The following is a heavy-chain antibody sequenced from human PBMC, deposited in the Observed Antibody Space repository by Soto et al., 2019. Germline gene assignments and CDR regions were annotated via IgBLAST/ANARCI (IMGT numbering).Heavy chain of an antibody. CDR1: GFSLSTSGVG. V-gene: IGHV2-5*01. D-gene: IGHD3-3*01. J-gene: IGHJ4*02. CDR3: ANNRGDFWSGYNCFDC. Sequence: QITLKESGPPLVKPTQTLTLTCTFSGFSLSTSGVGVGWIRQPPGKALDWLALIYWNDDKRYSPSLKSRLTITKDTSKNQVVLTMTNMDPVDTATYYCANNRGDFWSGYNCFDCWGQGTLVTVSS. CDR2: IYWNDDK.